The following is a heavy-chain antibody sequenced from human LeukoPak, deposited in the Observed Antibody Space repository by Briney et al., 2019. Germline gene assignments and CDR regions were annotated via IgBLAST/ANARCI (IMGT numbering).Heavy chain of an antibody. CDR2: ISYDGSNS. Sequence: PGDSLRLSCAASGFTFSTYGMHWVRQAPGKGLEWVAVISYDGSNSYYADSVKGRFTISRDNSKNTLYLQVNSLRAEDTAVYYCAKGYGLRLVNNWFDPWGQGTLVTVSS. D-gene: IGHD6-19*01. J-gene: IGHJ5*02. V-gene: IGHV3-30*18. CDR1: GFTFSTYG. CDR3: AKGYGLRLVNNWFDP.